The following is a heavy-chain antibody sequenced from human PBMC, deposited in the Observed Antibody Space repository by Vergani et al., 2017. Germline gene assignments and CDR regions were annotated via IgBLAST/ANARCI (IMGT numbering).Heavy chain of an antibody. Sequence: QLQLQESGPGLVKPSATLSLTCSVSGAFIRSSNYYWGWIRQPPGKGLEWIASIYYSGSTYYNPSLKSRVTISVDTSKNQFSLKLSSVTAADTAVYFCARHSTVEWLVKLGWIAPWGKGILVTVSS. D-gene: IGHD6-19*01. CDR3: ARHSTVEWLVKLGWIAP. CDR1: GAFIRSSNYY. V-gene: IGHV4-39*01. J-gene: IGHJ5*02. CDR2: IYYSGST.